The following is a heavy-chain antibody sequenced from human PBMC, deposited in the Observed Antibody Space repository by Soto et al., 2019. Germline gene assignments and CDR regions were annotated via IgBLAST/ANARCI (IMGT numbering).Heavy chain of an antibody. CDR2: ISDSGDRT. Sequence: GGSLRLSCAASGFTFSTYAMSWVRQAPGKGLEWVSGISDSGDRTFYANSVKGRFTISRDNSKNMLYLQMINLRAEDTAVFYCAKDPENDYCSGDNCFFDYWGQGTLVTVSS. CDR1: GFTFSTYA. CDR3: AKDPENDYCSGDNCFFDY. D-gene: IGHD2-15*01. J-gene: IGHJ4*02. V-gene: IGHV3-23*01.